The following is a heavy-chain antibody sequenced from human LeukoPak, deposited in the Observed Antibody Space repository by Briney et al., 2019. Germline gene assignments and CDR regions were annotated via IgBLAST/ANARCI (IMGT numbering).Heavy chain of an antibody. D-gene: IGHD1-1*01. CDR2: ISGSGGST. J-gene: IGHJ3*02. V-gene: IGHV3-23*01. CDR3: ASDNFADAFDI. CDR1: GFTFSSYG. Sequence: GGTLRLSCAASGFTFSSYGMSWVRQAPGKGLEWVSAISGSGGSTYYADSVKGRFTISRDNSKNTLYLQMNSLRAEDTAVYYCASDNFADAFDIWGQGTMVTVSS.